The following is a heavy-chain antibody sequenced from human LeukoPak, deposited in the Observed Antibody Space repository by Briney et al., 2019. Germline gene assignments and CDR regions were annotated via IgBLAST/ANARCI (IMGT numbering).Heavy chain of an antibody. D-gene: IGHD6-6*01. V-gene: IGHV4-31*03. CDR3: ARDLGYSSSHFDY. CDR1: GGSISSGGYY. J-gene: IGHJ4*02. Sequence: PSETLSLTCTVSGGSISSGGYYWSWIRQHPGKGLEWIGYIYYSGSTYYNPSLKSRVTKSVDTSKNQFSLKLSSVTAADTAVYYCARDLGYSSSHFDYWGQGTLVTVSS. CDR2: IYYSGST.